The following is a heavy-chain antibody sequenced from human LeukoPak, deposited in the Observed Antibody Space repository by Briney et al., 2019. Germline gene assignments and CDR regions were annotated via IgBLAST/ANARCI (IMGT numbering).Heavy chain of an antibody. V-gene: IGHV3-74*01. CDR2: INSDGSST. D-gene: IGHD4-17*01. Sequence: GGSLRLSCAASGFTFSSYWMHWVRQARGKELAWVSRINSDGSSTSYADSVKGRFTISRDNAKNTLYLQMNSLRAEDTAVYYCAREDGTVTSGYFYYWGQGTLVTVSS. J-gene: IGHJ4*02. CDR1: GFTFSSYW. CDR3: AREDGTVTSGYFYY.